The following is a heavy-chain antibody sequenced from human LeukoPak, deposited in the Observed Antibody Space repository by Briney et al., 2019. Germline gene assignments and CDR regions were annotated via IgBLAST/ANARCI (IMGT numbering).Heavy chain of an antibody. CDR3: ARGSGYYTAFDY. J-gene: IGHJ4*02. V-gene: IGHV1-8*02. D-gene: IGHD3-3*01. CDR2: MNPNSGNT. CDR1: GYTFTSYD. Sequence: ASVKVSCKASGYTFTSYDINWVRQATGQGLEWMGWMNPNSGNTNYAQKFQGRVTMTTDTSTSTAYMELRSLRSDDTAVYYCARGSGYYTAFDYWGQGTLVTVSS.